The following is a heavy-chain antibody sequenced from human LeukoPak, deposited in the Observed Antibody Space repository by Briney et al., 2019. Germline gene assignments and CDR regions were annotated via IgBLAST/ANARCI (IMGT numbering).Heavy chain of an antibody. Sequence: SETLSLTCTVQRGSLSGAYWTWIRQPPGKGLEWIGEINHTGSTNYNPSFKSRVTMSADTPKNQLSLNLTSVTAADTAVYYCARHRAYYDYVSEWGQGTLVTVSS. D-gene: IGHD3-16*01. CDR1: RGSLSGAY. CDR2: INHTGST. V-gene: IGHV4-34*01. CDR3: ARHRAYYDYVSE. J-gene: IGHJ4*02.